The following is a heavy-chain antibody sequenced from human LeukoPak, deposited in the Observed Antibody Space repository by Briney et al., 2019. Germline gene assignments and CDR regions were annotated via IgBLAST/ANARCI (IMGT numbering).Heavy chain of an antibody. V-gene: IGHV3-48*04. J-gene: IGHJ4*02. CDR2: TTSSGKTI. CDR1: GFTFSSYT. CDR3: AKDSCSSTSCSLDY. D-gene: IGHD2-2*01. Sequence: PGGSLRLSCAASGFTFSSYTMNWVRQAPGKGLEWVSYTTSSGKTIYYADSLEGRFTISRDNSKNSLYLQMNSLRTEDTALYYCAKDSCSSTSCSLDYWGQGTLVTVSS.